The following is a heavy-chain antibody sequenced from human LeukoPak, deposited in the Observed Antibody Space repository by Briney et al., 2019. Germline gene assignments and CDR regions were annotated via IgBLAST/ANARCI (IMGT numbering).Heavy chain of an antibody. J-gene: IGHJ4*02. V-gene: IGHV3-33*01. Sequence: GGSLRLSSAMSGFILNNYGMHCVRQPPGKGLEWVAFTWYDGSSNYYADSVAGRFTISGDNSKKKVFLQMNNVRVEDTAVYYCARDPSDYGDYMFDYWGQGTLVTVSS. CDR3: ARDPSDYGDYMFDY. D-gene: IGHD4-17*01. CDR2: TWYDGSSN. CDR1: GFILNNYG.